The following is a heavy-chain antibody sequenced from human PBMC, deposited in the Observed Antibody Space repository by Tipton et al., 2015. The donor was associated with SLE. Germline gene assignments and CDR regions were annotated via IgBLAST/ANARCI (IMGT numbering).Heavy chain of an antibody. CDR3: SVGLGHYYYGMDV. V-gene: IGHV4-39*01. CDR2: INHSGST. Sequence: TLSLTCTVSGGPISSSSYYWDWIRQPPEKGLEWIGEINHSGSTNYNPSLKSRVTISVDTSKNQFSLKLSSVTAADTAVYYCSVGLGHYYYGMDVWGQGTTVTVSS. J-gene: IGHJ6*02. CDR1: GGPISSSSYY.